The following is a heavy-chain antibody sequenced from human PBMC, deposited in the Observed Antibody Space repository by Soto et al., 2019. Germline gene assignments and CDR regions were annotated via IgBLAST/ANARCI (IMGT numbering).Heavy chain of an antibody. CDR1: GFTFSSYA. CDR2: ISYDGSNK. D-gene: IGHD3-10*01. Sequence: LRLSCAASGFTFSSYAMHWVRQAPGKGLEWVAVISYDGSNKYYADSVKGRFTISRDNSKNTLYLQMNSLRDEDTAVYYCATAYYYGSGSSDYWGQGTLVTVSS. J-gene: IGHJ4*02. CDR3: ATAYYYGSGSSDY. V-gene: IGHV3-30-3*01.